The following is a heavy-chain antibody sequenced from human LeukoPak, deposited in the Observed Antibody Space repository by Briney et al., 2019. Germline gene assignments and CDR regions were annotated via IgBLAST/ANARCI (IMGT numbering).Heavy chain of an antibody. J-gene: IGHJ4*02. CDR3: ARDLFGLRSYCSGGSCYSIDY. CDR1: GGTFSSYA. CDR2: IIPIFGTA. V-gene: IGHV1-69*13. Sequence: ASVKVSCKASGGTFSSYAISWVRQAPGQGLGWMGGIIPIFGTANYAQKFQGRVTITADESTSTAYMELSSLRSEDTAVYYCARDLFGLRSYCSGGSCYSIDYWGQGTLVTVSS. D-gene: IGHD2-15*01.